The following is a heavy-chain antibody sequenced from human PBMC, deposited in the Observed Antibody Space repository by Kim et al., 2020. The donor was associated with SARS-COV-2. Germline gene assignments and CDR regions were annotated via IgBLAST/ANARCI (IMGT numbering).Heavy chain of an antibody. Sequence: ASVKVSCKASGYTFTSYDINWVRQATGQGLEWMGWMNPNSGNTGYAQKFQGRVTMTRNTSISTAYMELSSLRSEDTAVYYCARGWVTIFGVVNWFDPWGQGTLVTVSS. CDR3: ARGWVTIFGVVNWFDP. CDR1: GYTFTSYD. J-gene: IGHJ5*02. D-gene: IGHD3-3*01. CDR2: MNPNSGNT. V-gene: IGHV1-8*01.